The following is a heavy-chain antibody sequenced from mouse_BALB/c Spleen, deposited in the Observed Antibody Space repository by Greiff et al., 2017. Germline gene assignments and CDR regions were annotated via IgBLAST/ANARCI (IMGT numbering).Heavy chain of an antibody. CDR1: GYTFTDYE. Sequence: VQLQQSGAELVRPGASVTLSCKASGYTFTDYEMHWVKQTPVHGLEWIGAIDPETGGTAYNQKFKGKATITADTSSNTAYLQLSSLTSEDTAVYYCARGGEGFDDWGQGTTLTVSS. CDR2: IDPETGGT. V-gene: IGHV1-15*01. CDR3: ARGGEGFDD. J-gene: IGHJ2*01.